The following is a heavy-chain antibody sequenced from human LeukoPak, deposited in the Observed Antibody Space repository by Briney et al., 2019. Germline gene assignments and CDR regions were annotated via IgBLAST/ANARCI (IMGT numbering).Heavy chain of an antibody. V-gene: IGHV3-21*01. CDR3: ARGGLRYFDWLDY. CDR2: ISSSSSYI. Sequence: GGSLRLSCAASGFTFSSYSMNWVRQAPGKGLEWFSSISSSSSYIYYADSVKGRFTISRDNAKNSLYLQMNSLRAEDTAVYYCARGGLRYFDWLDYWGQGTLVTVSS. CDR1: GFTFSSYS. J-gene: IGHJ4*02. D-gene: IGHD3-9*01.